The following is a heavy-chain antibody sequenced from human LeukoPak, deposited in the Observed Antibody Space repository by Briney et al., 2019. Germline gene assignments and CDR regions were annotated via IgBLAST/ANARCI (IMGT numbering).Heavy chain of an antibody. V-gene: IGHV4-59*08. J-gene: IGHJ4*02. CDR1: GGSISSYY. D-gene: IGHD2-2*02. Sequence: SETLSLTCTVSGGSISSYYWSWIRQPPVKGLEWIGYIYYSGSTNYNPSLKSRVTISVDTSKNQFSLKLSSVTAADTAVYYCARLGVDIVVVPAAIHEYYFDYWGQGTLVTVSS. CDR2: IYYSGST. CDR3: ARLGVDIVVVPAAIHEYYFDY.